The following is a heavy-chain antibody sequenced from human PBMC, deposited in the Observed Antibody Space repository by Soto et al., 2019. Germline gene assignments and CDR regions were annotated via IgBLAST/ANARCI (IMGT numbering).Heavy chain of an antibody. CDR2: IIPIFGTA. CDR3: ATEGVGIAVAGTSWFDP. D-gene: IGHD6-19*01. Sequence: SVKVSCKASGYTFTSYGITWVRQAPGQGLGWMGGIIPIFGTANYAQKFQGRVTITADESTSTAYMELSSLRSEDTAVYYCATEGVGIAVAGTSWFDPWGQGTLVTVSS. J-gene: IGHJ5*02. CDR1: GYTFTSYG. V-gene: IGHV1-69*13.